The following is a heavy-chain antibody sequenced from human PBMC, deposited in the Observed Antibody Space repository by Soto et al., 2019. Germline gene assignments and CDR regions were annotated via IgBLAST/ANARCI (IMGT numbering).Heavy chain of an antibody. CDR2: VYYSGTT. CDR3: ARGGVRDWFDS. CDR1: GGSFSSFY. J-gene: IGHJ5*01. Sequence: SETLSLTCTVSGGSFSSFYCDWIRQPPGQGLEWIGYVYYSGTTYYNPSLKSRVIISVDTSKNECSLSLTSVTAADTAVYYCARGGVRDWFDSCGQGTLVTVSS. V-gene: IGHV4-59*01.